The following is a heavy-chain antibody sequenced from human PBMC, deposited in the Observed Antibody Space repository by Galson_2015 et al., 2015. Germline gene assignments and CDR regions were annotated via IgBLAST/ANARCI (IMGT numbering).Heavy chain of an antibody. Sequence: SLRLSCAASAFKFSSYAMHWVRQAPGKGLDWVAIISYDGSNKYYADSVKGRFTISRDNSKNTLYLQMNSLRAEDTALYYCARVLNFDFWSAYHYWGQGALVTVSS. CDR2: ISYDGSNK. V-gene: IGHV3-30*07. CDR3: ARVLNFDFWSAYHY. D-gene: IGHD3-3*01. J-gene: IGHJ4*02. CDR1: AFKFSSYA.